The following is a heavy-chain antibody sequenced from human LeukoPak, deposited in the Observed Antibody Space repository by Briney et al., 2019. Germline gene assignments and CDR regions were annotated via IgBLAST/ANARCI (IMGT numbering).Heavy chain of an antibody. J-gene: IGHJ6*03. CDR3: ARPTVTNYYCYMDV. Sequence: GASVKVSCKASGGTFSSYAISWVRQAPGQGLEWMGGIIPIFGTANYAQKFQGRVTITTDESTSTAYMELSSLRSEDTAVYYCARPTVTNYYCYMDVWGKGTTVTVSS. D-gene: IGHD4-11*01. V-gene: IGHV1-69*05. CDR2: IIPIFGTA. CDR1: GGTFSSYA.